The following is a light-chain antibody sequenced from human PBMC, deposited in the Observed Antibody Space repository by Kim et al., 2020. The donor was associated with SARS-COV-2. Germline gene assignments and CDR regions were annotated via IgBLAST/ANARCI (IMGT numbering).Light chain of an antibody. J-gene: IGKJ4*02. CDR3: QQYNSSPVT. CDR1: QSISSW. CDR2: KAS. V-gene: IGKV1-5*03. Sequence: DIQMTQSPPTLSASVGDRVTITCRASQSISSWLAWYQQKPGKAPNLLIHKASSLESGVPSRFSGSGSGTEFTLTISSLQPDDFATYCYQQYNSSPVTFGGGTKVDIK.